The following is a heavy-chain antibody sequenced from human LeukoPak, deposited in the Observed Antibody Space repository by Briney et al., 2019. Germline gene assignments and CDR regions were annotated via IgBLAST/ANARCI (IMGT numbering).Heavy chain of an antibody. J-gene: IGHJ4*02. CDR2: IYYSGST. CDR1: GGSISSNNYY. Sequence: SATLSLTCTVSGGSISSNNYYWGWIRQPPGKGLEWIGSIYYSGSTYNNPSLKRRVTISVDTTKNQFSVKLTSVTAADTAVYYCASSPSGYWWNFDCWGQGTLVTVSS. V-gene: IGHV4-39*01. D-gene: IGHD3-22*01. CDR3: ASSPSGYWWNFDC.